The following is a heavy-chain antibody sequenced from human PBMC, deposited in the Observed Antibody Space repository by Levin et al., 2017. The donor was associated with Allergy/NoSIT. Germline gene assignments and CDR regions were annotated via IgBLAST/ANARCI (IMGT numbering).Heavy chain of an antibody. CDR2: IGGTGGST. CDR3: AREQWLSSYWYFDR. J-gene: IGHJ2*01. D-gene: IGHD6-19*01. CDR1: RFMFSNYA. Sequence: GGSLRLSCAASRFMFSNYAMSWVRQAPGKGLEWVSAIGGTGGSTFYSESVKGRCTISRDNSKNTLYLEMNSLRAEDTAVYYCAREQWLSSYWYFDRWGRGTLVTVSS. V-gene: IGHV3-23*01.